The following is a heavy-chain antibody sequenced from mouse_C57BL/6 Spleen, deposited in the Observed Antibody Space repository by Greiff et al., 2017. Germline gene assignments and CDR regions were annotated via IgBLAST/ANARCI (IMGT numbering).Heavy chain of an antibody. Sequence: VQLQQPGAELVKPGASVKLSCKASGYTFTSYWMHWVKQRPGQGLEWIGMIHPNSGSTNYNEKFKSKATLTVDKSSSTAYMQLSSLTSEDSAVYYCARGSLLRSDYFDYWGQGTTLTVSS. CDR3: ARGSLLRSDYFDY. V-gene: IGHV1-64*01. CDR1: GYTFTSYW. CDR2: IHPNSGST. D-gene: IGHD1-1*01. J-gene: IGHJ2*01.